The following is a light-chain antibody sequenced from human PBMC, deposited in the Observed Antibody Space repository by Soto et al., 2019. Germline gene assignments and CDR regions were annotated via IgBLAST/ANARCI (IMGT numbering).Light chain of an antibody. CDR3: TSYTSNSARWV. Sequence: QSALTQPASVSGSPGQSITISCTGTSSDVGGYNCVSWYQHHPGKAPKLMIYEVGNRPSGISNRFSGSKSGNTASLTISGLQAEDEAGYYCTSYTSNSARWVFGGGTKLTVL. V-gene: IGLV2-14*01. CDR1: SSDVGGYNC. J-gene: IGLJ3*02. CDR2: EVG.